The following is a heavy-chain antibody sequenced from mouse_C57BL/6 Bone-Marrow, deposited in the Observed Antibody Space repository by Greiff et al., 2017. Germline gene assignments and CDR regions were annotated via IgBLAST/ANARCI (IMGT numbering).Heavy chain of an antibody. J-gene: IGHJ4*01. CDR1: GYSFTDYN. Sequence: VQLQESGPELVKPGASVKISCKASGYSFTDYNMNWVKQSNGKSLEWIGVLNPNYGTTSYNQKFKGKATLTVDQSSSTAYMQLNSLTSEDSAVYYGGRRGYDGDAMDYWGQGTSVTVSA. CDR3: GRRGYDGDAMDY. D-gene: IGHD2-2*01. V-gene: IGHV1-39*01. CDR2: LNPNYGTT.